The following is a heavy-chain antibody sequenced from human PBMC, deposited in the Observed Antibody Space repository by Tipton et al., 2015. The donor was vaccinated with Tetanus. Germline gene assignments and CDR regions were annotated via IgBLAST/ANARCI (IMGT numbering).Heavy chain of an antibody. CDR2: IYHTGTT. Sequence: TLSLTCTVSGDSISSGNYRYNWIRRLPGKGLEWIGYIYHTGTTYYNPSFKSRVSISVDTSMSQFSLELNSVTAADTAVYYCARDSRLFYAMDVWGQGATVAVSS. CDR1: GDSISSGNYR. V-gene: IGHV4-31*03. D-gene: IGHD6-25*01. J-gene: IGHJ6*02. CDR3: ARDSRLFYAMDV.